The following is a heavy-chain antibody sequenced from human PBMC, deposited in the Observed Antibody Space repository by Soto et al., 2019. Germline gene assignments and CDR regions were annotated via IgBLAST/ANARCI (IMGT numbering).Heavy chain of an antibody. Sequence: GGSLRLSCEASGFTVSNSYLNWVRQAPGKGPEWVSIIYSGGSTYYADSVEGRFTISRDSSKNTLYLQLNNLRADDTAVYYCARGRWYGMDVWGQGTTVTVSS. CDR3: ARGRWYGMDV. CDR1: GFTVSNSY. V-gene: IGHV3-53*01. J-gene: IGHJ6*02. CDR2: IYSGGST.